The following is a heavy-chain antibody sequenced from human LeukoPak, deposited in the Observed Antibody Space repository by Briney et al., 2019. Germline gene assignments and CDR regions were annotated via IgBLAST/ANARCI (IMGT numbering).Heavy chain of an antibody. J-gene: IGHJ5*02. CDR2: ISSSGSYI. CDR1: GFTFGSYS. CDR3: ARTTVWFDP. V-gene: IGHV3-21*01. Sequence: GGSLRLSCAASGFTFGSYSMNWVRQAPGKGLEWVSSISSSGSYIYYADSVKGRFTISRDNAKNSLYLQMNSLRAEDTAVYYCARTTVWFDPWGQGTLVTVSS. D-gene: IGHD1-26*01.